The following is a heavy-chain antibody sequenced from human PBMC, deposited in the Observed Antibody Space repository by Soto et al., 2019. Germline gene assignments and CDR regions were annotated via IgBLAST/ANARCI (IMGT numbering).Heavy chain of an antibody. CDR3: ARECYDILTGVCGMDV. J-gene: IGHJ6*02. Sequence: GTSVKVSCKDSGYTLTGNYMHWVRQAPGQGLEWMGWINPNSGGTNYAQKFQGWVTMTRDTSISTAYMELSRLRSDDTAVYYCARECYDILTGVCGMDVWGQGTTVTVSS. D-gene: IGHD3-9*01. CDR1: GYTLTGNY. CDR2: INPNSGGT. V-gene: IGHV1-2*04.